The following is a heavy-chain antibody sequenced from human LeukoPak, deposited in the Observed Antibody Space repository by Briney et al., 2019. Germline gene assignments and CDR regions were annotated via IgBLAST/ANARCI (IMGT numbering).Heavy chain of an antibody. D-gene: IGHD3-3*01. Sequence: SETLSLTCTVSGGSISSSSYYWGWIRQPPGKGLEWIGSIYYSGSTYYNPSLKSRVTISVDTSKNQFSLKLSSVTAADTAVYYCARVLSLYFDYWGQGTLVTVSS. V-gene: IGHV4-39*07. CDR1: GGSISSSSYY. CDR2: IYYSGST. J-gene: IGHJ4*02. CDR3: ARVLSLYFDY.